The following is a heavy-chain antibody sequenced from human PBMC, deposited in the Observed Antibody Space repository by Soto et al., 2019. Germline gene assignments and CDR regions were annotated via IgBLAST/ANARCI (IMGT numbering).Heavy chain of an antibody. CDR3: ARGLTTVTTLSYYYYYGMDV. D-gene: IGHD4-17*01. CDR1: GFTFSSYS. Sequence: QTGGSLRLSCAASGFTFSSYSMNWVRQAPGKGLEWVSYISSSSSTIYYADSVKGRFTISRDNAKNSLYLQMNSLRDEDTAVYYCARGLTTVTTLSYYYYYGMDVWGQGTTVTVSS. CDR2: ISSSSSTI. V-gene: IGHV3-48*02. J-gene: IGHJ6*02.